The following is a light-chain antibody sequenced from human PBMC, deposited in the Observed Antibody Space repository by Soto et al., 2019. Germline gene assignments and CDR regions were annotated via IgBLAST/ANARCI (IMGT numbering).Light chain of an antibody. CDR2: KTS. J-gene: IGKJ4*01. CDR1: QSISSW. Sequence: DIQMTQSPSTLSASVGDRVTITCRASQSISSWLAWYQQKPGKAPKLLIYKTSNLESGVPSRVSGSGSGTEFSLTISSLQPDDFATYYCQQYKSFSLTFGGGTRVEVK. CDR3: QQYKSFSLT. V-gene: IGKV1-5*03.